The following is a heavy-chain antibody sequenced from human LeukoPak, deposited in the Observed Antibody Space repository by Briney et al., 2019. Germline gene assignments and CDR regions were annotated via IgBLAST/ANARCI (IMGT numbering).Heavy chain of an antibody. CDR2: ISTGSSTI. J-gene: IGHJ6*03. CDR3: AKRGSGWYEDYYYYMDV. CDR1: GFTFSSYS. Sequence: GGSLRLSCAASGFTFSSYSMNWVRRAPGKGLEWVSHISTGSSTIYYADSVKGRFTISRDNSKNTLYLQMNSLRAEDTAVYYCAKRGSGWYEDYYYYMDVWGKGTTVTISS. D-gene: IGHD6-19*01. V-gene: IGHV3-48*01.